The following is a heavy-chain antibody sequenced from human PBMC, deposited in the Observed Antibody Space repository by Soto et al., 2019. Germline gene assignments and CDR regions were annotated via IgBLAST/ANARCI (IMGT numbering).Heavy chain of an antibody. CDR1: GFTFSSYA. J-gene: IGHJ4*02. V-gene: IGHV3-30-3*01. D-gene: IGHD3-22*01. CDR2: ISYDGSNK. CDR3: ARDQFKGKNYYDSSAQLY. Sequence: GGSLRLSCAASGFTFSSYAMHWVRQAPGKGLEWVAVISYDGSNKYYADSVKGRFTISRDNSKNTLYLQMNSLRAEDTAVYYCARDQFKGKNYYDSSAQLYWGQGTLVTVSS.